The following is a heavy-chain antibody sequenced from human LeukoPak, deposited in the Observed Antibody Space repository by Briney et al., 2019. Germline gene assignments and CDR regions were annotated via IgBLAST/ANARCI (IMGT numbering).Heavy chain of an antibody. CDR2: IHHCGST. V-gene: IGHV4-34*01. D-gene: IGHD3-10*01. CDR1: GGSFRSYY. CDR3: ARGPGVRGVLPFGY. Sequence: KPSETLSLTCAVYGGSFRSYYWRWIRQPPGNGLEWIWEIHHCGSTNYNPSLKSRVTISVDTSKNQFSLKLSSVTAADTAVYYCARGPGVRGVLPFGYWGQGTLVTVSS. J-gene: IGHJ4*02.